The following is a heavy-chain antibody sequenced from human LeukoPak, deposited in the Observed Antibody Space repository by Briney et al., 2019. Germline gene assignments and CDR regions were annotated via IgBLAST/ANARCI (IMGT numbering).Heavy chain of an antibody. CDR2: IYYSGST. J-gene: IGHJ5*02. V-gene: IGHV4-39*01. D-gene: IGHD3-16*02. Sequence: SETLSLTCTVSGGSISSSSYYWGWIRQPPGKGLEWIGSIYYSGSTYYNPSLKSRVTISVDTSKNRFSLKLSSVTAADTAVYYCARQRFRMITFGGVIVENWFDPWGQGTLVTVSS. CDR3: ARQRFRMITFGGVIVENWFDP. CDR1: GGSISSSSYY.